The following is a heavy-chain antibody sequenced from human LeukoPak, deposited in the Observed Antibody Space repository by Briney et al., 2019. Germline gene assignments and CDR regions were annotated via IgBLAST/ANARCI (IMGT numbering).Heavy chain of an antibody. CDR3: ARVRVVVVPAAYYFDY. J-gene: IGHJ4*02. CDR1: GYTFTSYG. D-gene: IGHD2-2*01. CDR2: ISPYNGNT. Sequence: ASVKVSCKASGYTFTSYGISWVRQAPGQGLEWMGWISPYNGNTNYAQKLQGRVTMTTDTSTSTAYMELRSLRSDDTAVYYCARVRVVVVPAAYYFDYWGQGTLVTVSS. V-gene: IGHV1-18*01.